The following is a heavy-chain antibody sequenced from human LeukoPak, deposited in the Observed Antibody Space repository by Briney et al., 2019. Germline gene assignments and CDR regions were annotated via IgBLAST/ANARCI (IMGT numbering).Heavy chain of an antibody. CDR1: GGSISSYY. D-gene: IGHD6-19*01. Sequence: SETLSLTCTVSGGSISSYYWSWIRQPAGKGLEWIGRIYTSGSTNYNPSLKSRVTISVDTSKNQFSLKLSSVTAADTAVYYCARGAVAGFYYYYGMDVWGQGTTVTVSS. CDR3: ARGAVAGFYYYYGMDV. J-gene: IGHJ6*02. V-gene: IGHV4-4*07. CDR2: IYTSGST.